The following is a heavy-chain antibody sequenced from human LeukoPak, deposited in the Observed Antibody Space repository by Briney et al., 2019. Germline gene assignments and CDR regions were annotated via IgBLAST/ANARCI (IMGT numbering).Heavy chain of an antibody. J-gene: IGHJ3*02. Sequence: ASVKVSCKASGYTFTGYYMHWVRQAPGQGLEWMGRINPNSGGTNYARKFQGRVTMTRDTSISTAYMELSRLRSDDTAVYYCAREDSRDAFDIWGQGTMVTVSS. CDR3: AREDSRDAFDI. CDR1: GYTFTGYY. D-gene: IGHD5-18*01. CDR2: INPNSGGT. V-gene: IGHV1-2*06.